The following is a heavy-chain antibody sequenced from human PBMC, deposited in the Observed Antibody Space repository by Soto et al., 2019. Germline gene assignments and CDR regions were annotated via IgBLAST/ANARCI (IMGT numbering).Heavy chain of an antibody. CDR2: INHSGST. D-gene: IGHD6-13*01. J-gene: IGHJ5*02. CDR1: GGSFSGYY. Sequence: SETLSLTCAVYGGSFSGYYWSWIRQPPGKGLEWIGEINHSGSTNYNPSLKSRVTISVDTSKNQFSLKLSSVTAADTAVYYCARGFSSSWYNWFDPWGQGTLVTVSS. V-gene: IGHV4-34*01. CDR3: ARGFSSSWYNWFDP.